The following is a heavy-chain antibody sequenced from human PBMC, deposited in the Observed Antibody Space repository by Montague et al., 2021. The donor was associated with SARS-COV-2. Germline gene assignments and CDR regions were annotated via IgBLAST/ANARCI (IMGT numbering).Heavy chain of an antibody. D-gene: IGHD2-15*01. J-gene: IGHJ4*02. CDR2: ISDSGST. Sequence: SETLSLTCTVSGGSISSFYWSWFRQPPGKGLEWIGYISDSGSTNYNPSLTSRVTMSVDTSKNQISLKVNSVTAADTAVYYCARHYSATLPADYWGQGTLVTASS. CDR3: ARHYSATLPADY. CDR1: GGSISSFY. V-gene: IGHV4-59*08.